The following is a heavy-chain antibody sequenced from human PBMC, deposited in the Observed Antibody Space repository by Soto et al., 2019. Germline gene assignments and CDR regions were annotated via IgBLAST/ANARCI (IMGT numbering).Heavy chain of an antibody. V-gene: IGHV1-69*12. CDR3: XXXXXXXXXXXXXXXYXYGMDV. Sequence: QVQLVQSGAEVKKPGSSVKVSCKASGGTFSSYAISWVRQAPGQGLEWMGGIIPLFGTANYAQNFQGRVXITADXXTSTXXXXXXXXXXXXXXXXXXXXXXXXXXXXXXXXXYXYGMDVWGQGTTVTVSS. CDR1: GGTFSSYA. J-gene: IGHJ6*02. CDR2: IIPLFGTA.